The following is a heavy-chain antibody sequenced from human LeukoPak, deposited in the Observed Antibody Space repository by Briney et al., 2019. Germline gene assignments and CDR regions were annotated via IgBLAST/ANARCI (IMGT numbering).Heavy chain of an antibody. CDR3: ARLTTGTTSAFDI. Sequence: PSETLSHTCTVSGGSISSYYWSWIRQPPGKGLEWIGFIHYSGSTNYNPSLKSRVTISVDTSKTQFSLKLSSVTAADTAVYYCARLTTGTTSAFDIWGQGTVVTVSS. J-gene: IGHJ3*02. D-gene: IGHD1-1*01. CDR2: IHYSGST. CDR1: GGSISSYY. V-gene: IGHV4-59*08.